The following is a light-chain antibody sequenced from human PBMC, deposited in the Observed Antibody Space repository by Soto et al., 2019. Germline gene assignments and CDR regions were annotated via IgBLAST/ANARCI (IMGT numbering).Light chain of an antibody. J-gene: IGKJ5*01. CDR1: QDISNH. V-gene: IGKV1-33*01. CDR2: DAS. CDR3: QQYDSFPIT. Sequence: QMTHSPSSLSASVLDRVTITFRASQDISNHLNWYQQKPGKAPRLLIYDASNLETGVPSRFSGSGSGTDFTVTISSLQPEDIATYYCQQYDSFPITFGQGTRLEIK.